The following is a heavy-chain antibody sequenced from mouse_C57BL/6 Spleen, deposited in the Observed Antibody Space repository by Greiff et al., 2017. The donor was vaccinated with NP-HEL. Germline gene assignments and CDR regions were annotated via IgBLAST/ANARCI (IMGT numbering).Heavy chain of an antibody. Sequence: EVQLQQSGPELVKPGASVKMSCKASGYTFTDYNMHWVKQSHGKSLEWIGYINPNNGGTSYNQKFKGKATLTVNKSSSTAYMELRSLTSEDSAVYYCARNYYGSSSPFDYWGQGTTLTVSS. J-gene: IGHJ2*01. CDR3: ARNYYGSSSPFDY. V-gene: IGHV1-22*01. CDR1: GYTFTDYN. CDR2: INPNNGGT. D-gene: IGHD1-1*01.